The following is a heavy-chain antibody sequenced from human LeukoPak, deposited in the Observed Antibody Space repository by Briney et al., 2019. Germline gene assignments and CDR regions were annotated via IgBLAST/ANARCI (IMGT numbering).Heavy chain of an antibody. CDR3: IGWRYYGSGSPFDY. CDR1: GGSISTNF. V-gene: IGHV4-59*08. Sequence: SETLSLTCTVSGGSISTNFWSWIRQPPGKGLEWIGYIRYSGNTNYNPSLRSRVTISVDTSKNQFSLKLSSVTAADTAVYYCIGWRYYGSGSPFDYWGQGTLVTVSS. J-gene: IGHJ4*02. CDR2: IRYSGNT. D-gene: IGHD3-10*01.